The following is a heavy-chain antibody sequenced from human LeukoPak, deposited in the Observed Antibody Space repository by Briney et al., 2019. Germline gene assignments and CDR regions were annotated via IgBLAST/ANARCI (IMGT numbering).Heavy chain of an antibody. CDR3: ARDRERSSTSCYPGPTFRYYYYGMDV. Sequence: SETLSLTCTVSGGSISSGGYYWSWIRQHPGKGLEWIGYIYYSGSTYYNPSLKSRVTISVDTSKNQFSLKLSSVTAADTAVYYCARDRERSSTSCYPGPTFRYYYYGMDVWGQGTTVTVSS. V-gene: IGHV4-31*03. CDR2: IYYSGST. J-gene: IGHJ6*02. D-gene: IGHD2-2*01. CDR1: GGSISSGGYY.